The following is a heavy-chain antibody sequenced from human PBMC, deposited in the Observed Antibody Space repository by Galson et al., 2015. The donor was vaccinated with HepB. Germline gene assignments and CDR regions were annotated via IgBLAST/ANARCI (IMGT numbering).Heavy chain of an antibody. D-gene: IGHD6-13*01. CDR3: TRLGDLSGYSSS. CDR2: IRSKASNYAT. J-gene: IGHJ4*02. Sequence: SLRLSCAASGFTFSGSAIHWVGQTSGKGLGWVDRIRSKASNYATAYAASLKGRFTISRDDTKNTAYLHMKSLKTEDTAVYYCTRLGDLSGYSSSWGQGTLVTVSS. V-gene: IGHV3-73*01. CDR1: GFTFSGSA.